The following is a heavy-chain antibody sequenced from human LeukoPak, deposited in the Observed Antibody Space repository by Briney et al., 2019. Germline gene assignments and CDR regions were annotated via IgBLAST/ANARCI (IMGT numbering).Heavy chain of an antibody. Sequence: ASVKVSCKASGYTFNKYSISWVRQAPGQRLEWMGWINAGNGNTKYSQEFQGRVTITRDTSASTAYMELSSLRSEDMAVYYCAREGGGYPDNWFDPWGQGTLVTVSS. J-gene: IGHJ5*02. CDR3: AREGGGYPDNWFDP. CDR1: GYTFNKYS. D-gene: IGHD2-15*01. CDR2: INAGNGNT. V-gene: IGHV1-3*03.